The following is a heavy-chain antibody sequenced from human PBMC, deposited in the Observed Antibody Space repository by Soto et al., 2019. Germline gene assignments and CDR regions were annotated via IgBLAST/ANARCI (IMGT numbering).Heavy chain of an antibody. J-gene: IGHJ4*02. CDR3: AREVVKYYDSSGYYSSSEDY. CDR2: IIPILGIA. CDR1: GGTFSSYT. Sequence: QVQLVQSGAEVKKPGSSVKVSCKASGGTFSSYTISWVRQAPGQGLEWMGRIIPILGIANYAQKFQGRVTITADKSTSTAYMELSSLRSEDTAVYYCAREVVKYYDSSGYYSSSEDYWGQGTLVTVSS. D-gene: IGHD3-22*01. V-gene: IGHV1-69*08.